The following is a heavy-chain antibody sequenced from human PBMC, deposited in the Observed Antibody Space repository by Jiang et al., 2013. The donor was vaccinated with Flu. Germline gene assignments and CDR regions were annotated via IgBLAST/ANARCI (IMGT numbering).Heavy chain of an antibody. V-gene: IGHV3-30*03. CDR2: ISYDGSNK. D-gene: IGHD3-9*01. J-gene: IGHJ4*02. CDR1: FTFSSYG. Sequence: FTFSSYGMHWVRQAPGKGLEWVAVISYDGSNKYYADSVKGRFTISRDNSKNTLYLQMNSLRAEDTAVYYCAIPYYDILTGPPDYWGQGTLVTVSS. CDR3: AIPYYDILTGPPDY.